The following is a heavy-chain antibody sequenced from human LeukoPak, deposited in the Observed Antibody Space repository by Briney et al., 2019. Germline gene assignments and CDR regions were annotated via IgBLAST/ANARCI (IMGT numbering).Heavy chain of an antibody. CDR1: GYTFTSYG. D-gene: IGHD3-22*01. Sequence: ASVKVSCKASGYTFTSYGISWVRQAPGQGLEWMGWISAYNGNTNYVQKFQDRVTMTTGTSTSTAYMELRSLRSDDTAVYYCARVQPHRIYYDDSDYPTRNDYWGQGTLVTVSS. CDR3: ARVQPHRIYYDDSDYPTRNDY. V-gene: IGHV1-18*01. J-gene: IGHJ4*02. CDR2: ISAYNGNT.